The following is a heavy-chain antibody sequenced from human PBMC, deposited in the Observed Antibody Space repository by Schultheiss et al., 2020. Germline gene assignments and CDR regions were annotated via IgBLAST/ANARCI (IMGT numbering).Heavy chain of an antibody. D-gene: IGHD5-24*01. J-gene: IGHJ4*02. Sequence: SATLSLTCTVSGGSISSYYWSWIRQPPGKGLEWIGYIYYSGSTNYNPSLKSRVTISVDTSKNQFSLKLTSVTAADTAVYYCARDGDGYNGFDYWGQGTLVTVSS. CDR2: IYYSGST. CDR3: ARDGDGYNGFDY. CDR1: GGSISSYY. V-gene: IGHV4-59*12.